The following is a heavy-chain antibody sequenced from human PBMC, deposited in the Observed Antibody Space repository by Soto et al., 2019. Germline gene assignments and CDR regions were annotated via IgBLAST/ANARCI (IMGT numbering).Heavy chain of an antibody. D-gene: IGHD6-13*01. V-gene: IGHV4-34*01. Sequence: SETLSLTCAVYGGSFSGYYWTWIRQPPGTGLEWIGEINHSGSTNYNPSLKSRVTISVDTSKNQFSLKLTSVTAADTAVYYCAREPDGNYYDYWGQGTLVPVSS. CDR3: AREPDGNYYDY. CDR2: INHSGST. J-gene: IGHJ4*02. CDR1: GGSFSGYY.